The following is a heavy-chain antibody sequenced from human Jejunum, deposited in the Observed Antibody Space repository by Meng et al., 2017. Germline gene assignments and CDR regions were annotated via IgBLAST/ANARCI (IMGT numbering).Heavy chain of an antibody. CDR1: GVVVSIRTYI. Sequence: VLVQGSRPGLVRPLETPLLMFTVSGVVVSIRTYIRSWLRQSPGKGPEWIAYIDNSGSTNDNPSLKSRVIISVDTSKNQFYLQMSSLTAADTAVYYCARAAAGTGFGYFDLWGRGTLVTVSS. J-gene: IGHJ2*01. D-gene: IGHD6-19*01. V-gene: IGHV4-61*01. CDR2: IDNSGST. CDR3: ARAAAGTGFGYFDL.